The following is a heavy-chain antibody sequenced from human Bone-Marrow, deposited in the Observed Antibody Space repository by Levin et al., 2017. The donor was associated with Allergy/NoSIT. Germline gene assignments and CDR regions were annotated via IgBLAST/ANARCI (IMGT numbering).Heavy chain of an antibody. V-gene: IGHV3-23*01. CDR1: GFTFSSYA. CDR2: ISGSGGST. CDR3: AKDRLGEGYFDL. J-gene: IGHJ2*01. D-gene: IGHD3-10*01. Sequence: GESLKISCAASGFTFSSYAMSWVRQAPGKGLEWVSAISGSGGSTYYADSVKGRFTISRDNSKNTLYLQMNSLRAEDTAVYYCAKDRLGEGYFDLWGRGTLVTVSS.